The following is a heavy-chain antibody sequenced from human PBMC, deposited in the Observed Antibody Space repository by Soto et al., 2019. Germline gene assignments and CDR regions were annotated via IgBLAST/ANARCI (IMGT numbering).Heavy chain of an antibody. D-gene: IGHD6-13*01. Sequence: GGSLRLSCEASGFTFNTYTMNWVRQAPGRGLEWVSSISSSSSHMYYADSVKGRFIVSRDDAKTSLYLHMNSLRADDTAVYFCARAPSGPAPDSIDRWGQGALVTVSS. CDR1: GFTFNTYT. CDR2: ISSSSSHM. V-gene: IGHV3-21*01. J-gene: IGHJ5*02. CDR3: ARAPSGPAPDSIDR.